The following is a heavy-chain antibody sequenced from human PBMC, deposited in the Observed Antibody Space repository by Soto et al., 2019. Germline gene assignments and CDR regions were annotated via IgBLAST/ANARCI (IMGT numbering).Heavy chain of an antibody. CDR2: IDPNDSYT. J-gene: IGHJ6*02. D-gene: IGHD6-13*01. CDR3: ARTAAAEGYYYYYYGMDV. V-gene: IGHV5-10-1*01. CDR1: GYSVTSYW. Sequence: GASLKISCKGSGYSVTSYWISWVRQKPGKGLEWMGRIDPNDSYTNYSPSFQGHVTISADKSISTAYLQWSSLKASDTAMYYCARTAAAEGYYYYYYGMDVWGQGTTVTVS.